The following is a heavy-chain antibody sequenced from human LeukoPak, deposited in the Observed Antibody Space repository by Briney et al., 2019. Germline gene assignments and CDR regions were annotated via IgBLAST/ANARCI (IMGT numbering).Heavy chain of an antibody. D-gene: IGHD3-3*01. CDR1: GASLSSYY. J-gene: IGHJ4*02. Sequence: SETLSLTCSVSGASLSSYYWGWIRQSPGKGLEWLGYISDTGKTDYNPSLKSRGTLSLDTSKNQFFLRLTSVTAADTAVYYCVTGYYEPFDNWGQGTLVTVSS. CDR2: ISDTGKT. CDR3: VTGYYEPFDN. V-gene: IGHV4-59*01.